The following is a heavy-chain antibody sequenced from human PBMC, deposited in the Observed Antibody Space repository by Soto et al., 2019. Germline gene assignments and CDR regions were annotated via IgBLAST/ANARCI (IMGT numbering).Heavy chain of an antibody. V-gene: IGHV3-23*01. CDR2: IGGSGGST. D-gene: IGHD6-19*01. J-gene: IGHJ4*02. Sequence: GGSLRLSCAASGFTFSSYAMSWVHQAPGKGLEWVSAIGGSGGSTYYADSAKGRFTISRDNSKNTLYLQMNGLRAEDTAVYYCAKDRSSAWYGVGFWGQGTLVTVSS. CDR1: GFTFSSYA. CDR3: AKDRSSAWYGVGF.